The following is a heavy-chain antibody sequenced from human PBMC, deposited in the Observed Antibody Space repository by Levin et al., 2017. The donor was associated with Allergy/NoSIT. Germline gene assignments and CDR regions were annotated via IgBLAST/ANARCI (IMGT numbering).Heavy chain of an antibody. D-gene: IGHD3-10*01. CDR3: ARALGYYGSGTPVDY. Sequence: PGGSLRLSCAASGFTFSSYGMHWVRQAPGKGLEWVAVIWYDGSNKYYADSVKGRFTISRDNSKNTLYLQMNSLRAEDTAVYYCARALGYYGSGTPVDYWGQGTLVTVSS. J-gene: IGHJ4*02. CDR1: GFTFSSYG. V-gene: IGHV3-33*01. CDR2: IWYDGSNK.